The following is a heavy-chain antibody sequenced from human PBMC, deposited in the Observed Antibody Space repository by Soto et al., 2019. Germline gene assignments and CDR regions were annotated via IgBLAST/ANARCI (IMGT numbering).Heavy chain of an antibody. CDR3: AKGKQWLERWLYNWFDP. Sequence: GGSLRLSCAASGFTFSSYAMSWVRQAPGKGLEWVSAISGSGGSTYYADSVKGRFTISRDNSKNTLYLQMNSLRAEDTAVYYCAKGKQWLERWLYNWFDPWGQGTLVTVSS. D-gene: IGHD6-19*01. J-gene: IGHJ5*02. CDR1: GFTFSSYA. CDR2: ISGSGGST. V-gene: IGHV3-23*01.